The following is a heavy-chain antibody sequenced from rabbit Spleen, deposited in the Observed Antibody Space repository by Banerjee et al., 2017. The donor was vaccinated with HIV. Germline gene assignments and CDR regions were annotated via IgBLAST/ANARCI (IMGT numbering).Heavy chain of an antibody. D-gene: IGHD2-1*01. CDR1: GFSFSSSYY. Sequence: QEQLEESGGGLVQPEGSLTLTCTASGFSFSSSYYMCWVRQAPGKGLEWIACIDAGFGGTTYYASWAKGRFTISKTSSTTVTLQMTSLTAADTATYFCATYVDYDGDFNLGGPGTLVTVS. CDR2: IDAGFGGTT. J-gene: IGHJ4*01. V-gene: IGHV1S45*01. CDR3: ATYVDYDGDFNL.